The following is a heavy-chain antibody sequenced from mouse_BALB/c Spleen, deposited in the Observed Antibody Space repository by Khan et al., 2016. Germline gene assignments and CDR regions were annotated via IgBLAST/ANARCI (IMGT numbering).Heavy chain of an antibody. Sequence: VQLQQSGPRPAKPSQTLSLTCSVTGDSITSGYWNWIRKFPGNKLEYMGYISYSGSSYYHPSLKSRISITRDTSKNQYYVQLNYETTENTATYSCARYYYGSCCCFDYGGQGTTLTVSS. V-gene: IGHV3-8*02. J-gene: IGHJ2*01. CDR2: ISYSGSS. CDR3: ARYYYGSCCCFDY. CDR1: GDSITSGY. D-gene: IGHD1-1*01.